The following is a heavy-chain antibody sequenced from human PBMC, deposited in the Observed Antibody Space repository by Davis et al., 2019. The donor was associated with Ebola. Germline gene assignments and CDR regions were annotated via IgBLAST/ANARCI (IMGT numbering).Heavy chain of an antibody. Sequence: PSETLSLTCTVSGYSISSGYYWGWTRQPPGKGLEWIGSIYHSGSTYYNPSLKSRVTISVDTSKNQFSLKLSSVTAADTAVYYCARAGKTNYGSGSTRFDPWGQGTLVTVSS. CDR3: ARAGKTNYGSGSTRFDP. CDR1: GYSISSGYY. J-gene: IGHJ5*02. D-gene: IGHD3-10*01. V-gene: IGHV4-38-2*02. CDR2: IYHSGST.